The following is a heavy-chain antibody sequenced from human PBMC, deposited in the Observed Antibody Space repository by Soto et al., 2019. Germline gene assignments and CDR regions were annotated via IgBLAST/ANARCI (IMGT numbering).Heavy chain of an antibody. D-gene: IGHD2-2*01. V-gene: IGHV4-34*01. CDR3: ARGGGYCSSTSCYDVIGFYYYYGMDV. CDR2: INHSGST. Sequence: SETLSLTCAVYGGSFSGYYWSWIRQPPGKGLEWIGEINHSGSTNYNPSIKSRVTISVDTSKSQFSLKLSSVTAADTAVYYCARGGGYCSSTSCYDVIGFYYYYGMDVWGQGTTVTVSS. J-gene: IGHJ6*02. CDR1: GGSFSGYY.